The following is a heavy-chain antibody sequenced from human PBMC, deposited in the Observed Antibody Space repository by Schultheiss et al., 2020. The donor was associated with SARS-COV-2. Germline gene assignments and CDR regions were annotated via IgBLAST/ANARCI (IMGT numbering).Heavy chain of an antibody. J-gene: IGHJ6*02. CDR3: ARAAPYKGYYYGMDV. D-gene: IGHD1-14*01. CDR2: IYYSGNT. CDR1: GGSISSYY. V-gene: IGHV4-59*01. Sequence: AGSLRLSCTVSGGSISSYYWSWTRQPPGKGLEWIGYIYYSGNTNYNPSLKSRVTISVHTSKNQFSLKLSSVTAADTAVYYCARAAPYKGYYYGMDVWGQGTTVTVSS.